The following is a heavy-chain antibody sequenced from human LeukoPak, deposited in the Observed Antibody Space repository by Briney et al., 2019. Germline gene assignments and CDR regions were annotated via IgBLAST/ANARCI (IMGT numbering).Heavy chain of an antibody. CDR3: ARVLRLPAAIYCYGMDV. CDR2: INPSGGST. D-gene: IGHD2-2*01. CDR1: GYTFTSYY. Sequence: ASVKVSCKASGYTFTSYYMHWVRQAPGQGLEWMGIINPSGGSTSYAQKFQGRVTMTRGTSTSTVYMELSSLRSEDTAVYYCARVLRLPAAIYCYGMDVWGQGTTVTVSS. V-gene: IGHV1-46*01. J-gene: IGHJ6*02.